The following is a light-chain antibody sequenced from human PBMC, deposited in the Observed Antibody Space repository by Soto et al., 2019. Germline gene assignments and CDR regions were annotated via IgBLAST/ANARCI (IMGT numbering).Light chain of an antibody. CDR1: RVGTES. J-gene: IGLJ1*01. CDR3: QLGDTISDRYV. V-gene: IGLV3-21*02. Sequence: SYELTQPPSVSVAPGQPARITCGAGRVGTESVHWYQQKPGQAPVLVVYDDSNRPSGIAERFSGSNSANTATLTITRVAAGDEADYYCQLGDTISDRYVFGTGPKVTVL. CDR2: DDS.